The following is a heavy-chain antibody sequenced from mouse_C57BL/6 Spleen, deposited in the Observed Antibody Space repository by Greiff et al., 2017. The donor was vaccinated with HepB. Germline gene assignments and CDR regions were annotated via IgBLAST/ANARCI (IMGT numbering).Heavy chain of an antibody. D-gene: IGHD1-1*01. CDR2: ISDGGSYT. CDR3: ARGYYGSSYNFDY. CDR1: GFTFSSYA. Sequence: VQLKESGGGLVKPGGSLKLSCAASGFTFSSYAMSWVRQTPEKRLEWVATISDGGSYTYYPDNVKGRFTISRDNAKNNLYLQMSHLKSEDTAMYYCARGYYGSSYNFDYWGQGTTLTVSS. V-gene: IGHV5-4*01. J-gene: IGHJ2*01.